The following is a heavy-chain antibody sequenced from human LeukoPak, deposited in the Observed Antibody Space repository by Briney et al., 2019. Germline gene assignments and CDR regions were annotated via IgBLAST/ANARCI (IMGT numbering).Heavy chain of an antibody. CDR1: GGSISSYY. CDR3: ARLAADNYYYYGMDV. V-gene: IGHV4-59*08. J-gene: IGHJ6*02. CDR2: IYYSGST. D-gene: IGHD6-13*01. Sequence: SETLSLTCTVSGGSISSYYWSWIRQPPGKGLEWIGYIYYSGSTNYNPSLKSRVTISVDTSKNQFSLKLSSVTAADTAVYYCARLAADNYYYYGMDVWGQGTTVTVSS.